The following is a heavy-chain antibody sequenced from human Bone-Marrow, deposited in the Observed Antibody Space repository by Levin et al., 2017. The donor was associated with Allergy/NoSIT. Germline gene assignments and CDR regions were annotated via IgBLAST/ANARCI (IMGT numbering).Heavy chain of an antibody. CDR3: AKVLFGVVITYFDY. V-gene: IGHV3-23*01. CDR1: GFTFSSYA. CDR2: ISGSGGST. Sequence: ETLSLTCAASGFTFSSYAMSWVRQAPGKGLEWVSAISGSGGSTYYADSVKGRFTISRDNSKNTLYLQMNSLRAEDTAVYYCAKVLFGVVITYFDYWGQGTLVTVSS. D-gene: IGHD3-3*01. J-gene: IGHJ4*02.